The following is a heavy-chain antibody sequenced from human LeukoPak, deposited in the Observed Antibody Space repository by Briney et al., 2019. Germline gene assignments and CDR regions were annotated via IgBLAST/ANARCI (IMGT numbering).Heavy chain of an antibody. CDR2: ISDSGSTI. J-gene: IGHJ4*02. Sequence: GGSLRLSCAASGFIFSDYYMTWIRQTPGEGLERLSYISDSGSTINYADSVKGRLTISRDNAKKSLFLQMNSLRAEDTAVYYCAIYYDSSGSIDHWGQGTLVTVSS. D-gene: IGHD3-22*01. CDR1: GFIFSDYY. V-gene: IGHV3-11*01. CDR3: AIYYDSSGSIDH.